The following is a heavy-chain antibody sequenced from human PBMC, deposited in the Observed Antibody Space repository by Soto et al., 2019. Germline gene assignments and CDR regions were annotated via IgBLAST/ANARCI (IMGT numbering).Heavy chain of an antibody. J-gene: IGHJ6*03. CDR2: FDPEDGET. Sequence: GASVKVSCKVSGYTLTELSMHWVRQAPGRGLEWMGGFDPEDGETIYAQKFQGRVTMTEDTSTDTAYMELSSLRSEDTAVYYCAAAAGKHYYYYYMDVWGKGTTVTVSS. CDR1: GYTLTELS. CDR3: AAAAGKHYYYYYMDV. D-gene: IGHD6-13*01. V-gene: IGHV1-24*01.